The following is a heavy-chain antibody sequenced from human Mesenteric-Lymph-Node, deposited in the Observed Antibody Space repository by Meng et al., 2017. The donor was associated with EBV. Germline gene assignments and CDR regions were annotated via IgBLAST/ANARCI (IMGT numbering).Heavy chain of an antibody. Sequence: GHLVESGGGVVQPGSALSLSCAASGFTFRSSGRHWVLQAPGKGLEWVAVIRFDGSRKNYADSVKGRFTISRDNSKNTLFLQLNSLRADDTAVYYCARDGYYYDSSGHTPIDYWGQGTLVTVSS. CDR3: ARDGYYYDSSGHTPIDY. CDR2: IRFDGSRK. CDR1: GFTFRSSG. V-gene: IGHV3-33*01. D-gene: IGHD3-22*01. J-gene: IGHJ4*02.